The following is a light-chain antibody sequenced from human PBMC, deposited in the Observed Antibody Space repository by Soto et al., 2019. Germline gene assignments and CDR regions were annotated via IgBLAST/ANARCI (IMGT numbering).Light chain of an antibody. J-gene: IGLJ2*01. CDR1: RSDVGGYNY. CDR3: SSYTSSSTLVL. Sequence: QSALTQPPSVSGSPGQSITISCTGTRSDVGGYNYVSWYQQHPGKAPKLLTYDVSNRPSRVSNRFSGSKSGTTASLTISGLQAEDEAYYYCSSYTSSSTLVLFGGGTKVTVL. V-gene: IGLV2-14*01. CDR2: DVS.